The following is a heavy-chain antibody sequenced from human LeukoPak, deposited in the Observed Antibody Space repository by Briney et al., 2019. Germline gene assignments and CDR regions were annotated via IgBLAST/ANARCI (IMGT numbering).Heavy chain of an antibody. V-gene: IGHV3-23*01. CDR1: GFTFDNYA. Sequence: GGSLRLSCAASGFTFDNYALGWVSQAPGKGVVWVSGISGSGNRTYYADSVKGRFTISRDNSKNTLYLQMNSLRAEDTAIYYCAKNGDRGAYCSGGSCYPYYYYYIDVWGKGTTVTISS. CDR3: AKNGDRGAYCSGGSCYPYYYYYIDV. J-gene: IGHJ6*03. D-gene: IGHD2-15*01. CDR2: ISGSGNRT.